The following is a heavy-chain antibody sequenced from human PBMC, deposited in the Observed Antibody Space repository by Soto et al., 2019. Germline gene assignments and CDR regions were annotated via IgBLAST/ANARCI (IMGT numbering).Heavy chain of an antibody. V-gene: IGHV4-59*01. J-gene: IGHJ6*03. Sequence: SETLSLTCTVSGGSISSYYWSWIRQPPGKGLEWIGYIYYSGSTNYNPSLKSRVTISVDTSKNQFSLKLSSVTAADTAVYYCARDQGYCSGGSCHPYYYYYYMDVWGKGTTVT. CDR1: GGSISSYY. D-gene: IGHD2-15*01. CDR2: IYYSGST. CDR3: ARDQGYCSGGSCHPYYYYYYMDV.